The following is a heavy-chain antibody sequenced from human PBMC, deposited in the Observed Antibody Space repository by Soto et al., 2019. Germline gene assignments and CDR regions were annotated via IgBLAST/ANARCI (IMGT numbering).Heavy chain of an antibody. CDR1: GFTFRSYG. Sequence: QVQLVESGGGVVQPGRSLRLSCAASGFTFRSYGMHWVRQAPGKGLEWVAAISNDERNKFYTDSVKGRFTISRDNSKNTLYLQMSSLKPEDTAVYYCAKDEGSSRPFDHWGQGTLVTVSS. D-gene: IGHD6-6*01. V-gene: IGHV3-30*18. J-gene: IGHJ4*02. CDR3: AKDEGSSRPFDH. CDR2: ISNDERNK.